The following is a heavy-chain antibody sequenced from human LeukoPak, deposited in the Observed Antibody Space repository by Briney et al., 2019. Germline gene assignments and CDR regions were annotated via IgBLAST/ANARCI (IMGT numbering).Heavy chain of an antibody. CDR3: AKALHSGSDY. CDR1: GFTFSTYA. J-gene: IGHJ4*02. CDR2: ISAGGGST. D-gene: IGHD1-26*01. Sequence: GGSLRLSCVASGFTFSTYAMSWVRQAPGKGLEWVSTISAGGGSTYYADSVKGRFTISRDDSKNTLYLQMNSLRAEDTAVYYCAKALHSGSDYWGQGTLVTVPS. V-gene: IGHV3-23*01.